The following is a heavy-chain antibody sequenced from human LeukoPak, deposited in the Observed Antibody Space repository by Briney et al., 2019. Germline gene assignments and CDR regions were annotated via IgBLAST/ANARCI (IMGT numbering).Heavy chain of an antibody. V-gene: IGHV3-64D*09. CDR1: GFTFSTYT. Sequence: GGSLRLPCSASGFTFSTYTMHWVRPAPGKGLEYVSTIFANGDITSYAASVKGRFTTSRDNSKNTLYLQMRSLRPEDMAVYYWVKSPSDGLGVWGQGATVTVSS. CDR3: VKSPSDGLGV. CDR2: IFANGDIT. J-gene: IGHJ6*02.